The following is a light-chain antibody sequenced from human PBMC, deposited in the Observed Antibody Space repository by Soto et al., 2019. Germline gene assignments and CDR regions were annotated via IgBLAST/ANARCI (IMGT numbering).Light chain of an antibody. J-gene: IGKJ4*01. V-gene: IGKV3-20*01. CDR1: QSVGTY. CDR3: QQYDTSPLT. CDR2: DAS. Sequence: ENVLTQSPGTLSLSPGERATLSCRASQSVGTYLAWYQQKPGQAPRLLIFDASKRATGIPDRFSGSGSATDFTLTISRLEPEDFAVYYCQQYDTSPLTFGGGTKVDIK.